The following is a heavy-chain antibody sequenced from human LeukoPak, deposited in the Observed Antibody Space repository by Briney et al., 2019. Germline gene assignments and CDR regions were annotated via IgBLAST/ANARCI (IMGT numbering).Heavy chain of an antibody. D-gene: IGHD3-22*01. V-gene: IGHV3-30-3*01. CDR1: GFTFTNYA. CDR3: TREGYYAFDI. CDR2: ISFDGTNK. Sequence: PGGSLRPSCAASGFTFTNYAMQWVRQAPGKGLEWVAIISFDGTNKDYADYVKGRFTISRDNSENTLFLQMKSLRAEDTAVYYCTREGYYAFDIWGQGTMVTVSS. J-gene: IGHJ3*02.